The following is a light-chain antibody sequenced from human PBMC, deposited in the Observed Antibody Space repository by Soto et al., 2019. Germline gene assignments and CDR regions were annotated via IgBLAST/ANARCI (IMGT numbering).Light chain of an antibody. Sequence: SALTQPASVSGSPGQSITISCTGTSSDVGSYNLVSWYQQHPGKAPKLMIYEGSKGPSGVSNRFSGAKSGNTASLTISGLQAEDEADYYCCSYAGSSTYVVFGGGTKLTVL. V-gene: IGLV2-23*01. J-gene: IGLJ2*01. CDR1: SSDVGSYNL. CDR2: EGS. CDR3: CSYAGSSTYVV.